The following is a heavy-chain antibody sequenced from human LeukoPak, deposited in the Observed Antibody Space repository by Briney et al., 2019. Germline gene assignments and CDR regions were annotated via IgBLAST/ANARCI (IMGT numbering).Heavy chain of an antibody. Sequence: SETLSLTCTVSGGSISSDSFYWGWIRQPPGKGLEWIGNIYYSGGTDYNPSLKSRVTMSVDTSKNQFSLKLSSVTAADTAVYYCARAVGSGSFQTYYYYMDVWGKGTTVTISS. CDR1: GGSISSDSFY. CDR2: IYYSGGT. J-gene: IGHJ6*03. D-gene: IGHD3-10*01. V-gene: IGHV4-39*07. CDR3: ARAVGSGSFQTYYYYMDV.